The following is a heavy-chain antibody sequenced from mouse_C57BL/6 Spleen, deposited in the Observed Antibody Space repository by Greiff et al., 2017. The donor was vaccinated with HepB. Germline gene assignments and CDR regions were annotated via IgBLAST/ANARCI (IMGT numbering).Heavy chain of an antibody. D-gene: IGHD2-4*01. J-gene: IGHJ1*03. CDR2: IYPRSGNT. CDR3: ARAYDYDVLYWYFDV. CDR1: GYTFTSYG. V-gene: IGHV1-81*01. Sequence: QVQLKQSGAELARPGASVKLSCKASGYTFTSYGISWVKQRTGQGLEWIGEIYPRSGNTYYNEKFKGKATLTADKSSSTAYMELRSLTSDDSAVYFCARAYDYDVLYWYFDVWGTGTTVTVSS.